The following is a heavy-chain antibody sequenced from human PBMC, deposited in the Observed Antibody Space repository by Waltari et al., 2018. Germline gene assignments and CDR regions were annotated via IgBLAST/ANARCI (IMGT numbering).Heavy chain of an antibody. V-gene: IGHV3-23*01. CDR1: GFKFSSYG. CDR3: VKGALSAKKFDG. CDR2: ISESGGTK. Sequence: EVQLLESGGGLVQPGGSLRLSCEASGFKFSSYGMSWVRQAPGSGLEWVSVISESGGTKYYADSVKGRFTISRDNSKNTLQMQMNSLTAEDTAVYYCVKGALSAKKFDGWGQGILVTVSS. J-gene: IGHJ4*02. D-gene: IGHD6-19*01.